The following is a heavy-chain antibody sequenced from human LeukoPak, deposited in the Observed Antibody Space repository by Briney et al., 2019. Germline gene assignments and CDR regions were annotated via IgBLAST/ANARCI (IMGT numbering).Heavy chain of an antibody. CDR1: GYTFTSYG. J-gene: IGHJ6*03. Sequence: ASVKVSCKASGYTFTSYGISWVRQAPGQGLEWMGGIIPIFGTANYAQKFQGRVTITADESTSTAYMELSSLRSEDTAVYYCARQDGSGSYYNRPFYYYYYMDVWGKGTTVTISS. CDR2: IIPIFGTA. D-gene: IGHD3-10*01. V-gene: IGHV1-69*13. CDR3: ARQDGSGSYYNRPFYYYYYMDV.